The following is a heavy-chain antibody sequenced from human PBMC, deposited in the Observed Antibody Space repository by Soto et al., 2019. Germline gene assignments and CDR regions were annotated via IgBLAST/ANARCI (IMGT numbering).Heavy chain of an antibody. CDR3: MRDPNVCYIGAFDS. D-gene: IGHD3-16*01. CDR2: ITVGGDVT. Sequence: PGGSLRVSCVASGFTFSAYAMTWVRQAPGSGLEWVSSITVGGDVTTYADSVRGRFTISRDNSENTLYLHINSLRAEDPAVYYCMRDPNVCYIGAFDSWGQATLVSVSS. V-gene: IGHV3-23*01. CDR1: GFTFSAYA. J-gene: IGHJ3*01.